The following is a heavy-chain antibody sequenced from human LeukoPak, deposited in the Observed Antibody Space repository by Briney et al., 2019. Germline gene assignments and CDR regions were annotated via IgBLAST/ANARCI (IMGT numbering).Heavy chain of an antibody. J-gene: IGHJ4*02. Sequence: PSETLSLTCTVSGGSINSSSNYWGWIRQPPGKGLEWIGSIYYSGSTYYNPSLKSRVTISVDTSKNQFSLKLSSVTAADTAVYYCASDDCTNGVCLGDWGQGTLVTVSS. CDR2: IYYSGST. CDR3: ASDDCTNGVCLGD. V-gene: IGHV4-39*07. D-gene: IGHD2-8*01. CDR1: GGSINSSSNY.